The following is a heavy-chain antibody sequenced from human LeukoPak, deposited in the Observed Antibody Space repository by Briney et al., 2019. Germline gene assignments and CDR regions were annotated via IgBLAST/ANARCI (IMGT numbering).Heavy chain of an antibody. CDR2: INHSGST. J-gene: IGHJ4*02. CDR3: ARGTSELLYY. D-gene: IGHD1-26*01. Sequence: SETLSLTCAVYGGSFSGYYWSWIRQPPGKGLEWIGEINHSGSTNYNPSLKSRVTISVDTSKNQFSLKLSSVTAADTAVYYCARGTSELLYYWGQGTLVTVSS. V-gene: IGHV4-34*01. CDR1: GGSFSGYY.